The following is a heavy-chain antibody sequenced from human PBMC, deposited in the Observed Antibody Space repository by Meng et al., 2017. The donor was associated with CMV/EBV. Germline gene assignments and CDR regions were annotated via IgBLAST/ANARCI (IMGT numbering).Heavy chain of an antibody. V-gene: IGHV1-46*01. Sequence: ASVKVSCKASGYTFTSYYMHWVRQAPGQGLEWMGIINPSGGSTSYAQKFQGRVTMTRDTSISTAYMELSRLRSDDTAVYYCAREDYYGSGDDAFDIWGQGTMVTVSS. D-gene: IGHD3-10*01. CDR1: GYTFTSYY. CDR3: AREDYYGSGDDAFDI. CDR2: INPSGGST. J-gene: IGHJ3*02.